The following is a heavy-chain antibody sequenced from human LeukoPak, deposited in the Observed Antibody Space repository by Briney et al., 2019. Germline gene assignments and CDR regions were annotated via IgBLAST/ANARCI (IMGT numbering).Heavy chain of an antibody. CDR1: GGSIRGYY. V-gene: IGHV4-59*01. Sequence: SETLTLTCTVSGGSIRGYYWSWIRQPPGKGLEWIGYMYYSGSSKYNPYLKSRATISRDTSKNQFSLKLTSVTVADTAVYFCAREGEAAAGAFDNWGQGTLVTVSA. CDR2: MYYSGSS. CDR3: AREGEAAAGAFDN. D-gene: IGHD6-13*01. J-gene: IGHJ4*02.